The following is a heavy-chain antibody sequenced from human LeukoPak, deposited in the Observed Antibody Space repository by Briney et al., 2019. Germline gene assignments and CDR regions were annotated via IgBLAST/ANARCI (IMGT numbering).Heavy chain of an antibody. CDR2: IYSGGST. Sequence: PGGSLRLSCAASGFTVSSNYMSWVRQAPGKGLEWVSVIYSGGSTYYADSVKGRFTISRDNSKNTLYLEMNSLRAEDTAVYYCARAPYWGSGVGHYWGQGTLVTVSS. CDR3: ARAPYWGSGVGHY. V-gene: IGHV3-53*01. J-gene: IGHJ4*02. CDR1: GFTVSSNY. D-gene: IGHD7-27*01.